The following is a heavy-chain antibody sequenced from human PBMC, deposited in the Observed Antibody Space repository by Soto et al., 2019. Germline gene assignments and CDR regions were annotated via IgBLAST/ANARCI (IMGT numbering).Heavy chain of an antibody. CDR1: GFTFSSYA. CDR3: SRPLDYGDYAYYGMDV. Sequence: QVQLVETGGGVVQPGRSLRLSCAASGFTFSSYAMHWVRQAPGKGLVWVAVISDDGSNKYYADSVKGRFTISRDNSKNTLYLRMNSLRAEDTAVYYCSRPLDYGDYAYYGMDVCGQGTTVTVSS. J-gene: IGHJ6*02. V-gene: IGHV3-30-3*01. CDR2: ISDDGSNK. D-gene: IGHD4-17*01.